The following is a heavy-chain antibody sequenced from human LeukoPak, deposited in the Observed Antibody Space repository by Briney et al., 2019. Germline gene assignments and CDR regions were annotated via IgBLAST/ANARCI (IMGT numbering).Heavy chain of an antibody. CDR3: AKSGSSTWTSRIDY. D-gene: IGHD6-13*01. V-gene: IGHV3-23*01. Sequence: GGSLRLSCTASGFTFGGYAMSWVRQAPGKGLEWVSSISGGSEDTYYADSVKGRFTISRDNSKTTLYLQMNSLRAEDTAVYYCAKSGSSTWTSRIDYWGQGILVTVSS. CDR2: ISGGSEDT. J-gene: IGHJ4*02. CDR1: GFTFGGYA.